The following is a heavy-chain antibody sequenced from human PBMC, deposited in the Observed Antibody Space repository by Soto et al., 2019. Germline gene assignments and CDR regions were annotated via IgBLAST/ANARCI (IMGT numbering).Heavy chain of an antibody. CDR1: GGSVSSGTYY. V-gene: IGHV4-61*01. D-gene: IGHD3-16*01. CDR3: ARRYGGNFDY. Sequence: SETLSLTCSVSGGSVSSGTYYWSWIRQPPGKGLEWIGYISYSGSTNYNPSLKSRVTISVDTSKNQFSLRLSSVTAADTAVYYCARRYGGNFDYWGQGTLVTVSS. CDR2: ISYSGST. J-gene: IGHJ4*02.